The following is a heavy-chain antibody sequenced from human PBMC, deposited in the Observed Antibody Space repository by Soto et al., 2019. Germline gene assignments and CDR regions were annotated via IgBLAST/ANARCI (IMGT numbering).Heavy chain of an antibody. CDR1: GFTFSSYG. CDR3: ARGHDFWSGYYPFYY. D-gene: IGHD3-3*01. Sequence: QVQLVESGGGVVQPGRSLRLSCAASGFTFSSYGMHWVRQAPGKGLEWVAVIWYDGSNKYYADSVKGRFTISRDNSKNTLYLQMNSLRAEDTAVYYCARGHDFWSGYYPFYYWGQGTLVTVSS. V-gene: IGHV3-33*01. J-gene: IGHJ4*02. CDR2: IWYDGSNK.